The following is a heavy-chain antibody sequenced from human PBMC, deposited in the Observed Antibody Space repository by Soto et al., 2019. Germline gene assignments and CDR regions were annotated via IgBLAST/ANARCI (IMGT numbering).Heavy chain of an antibody. V-gene: IGHV4-34*01. J-gene: IGHJ6*02. CDR1: GGSFSGYY. Sequence: QVQLQQWGAGLFKPSETLSLTCAVYGGSFSGYYWSWIRQPPGKGLEWIGEINHSGSTNYNPSLKSRVTISVDTSKNQFSLKLSSVTAADTSVYYCARSADRSSWRNYYYYYGMDVWGQGTTVTVSS. CDR2: INHSGST. D-gene: IGHD6-13*01. CDR3: ARSADRSSWRNYYYYYGMDV.